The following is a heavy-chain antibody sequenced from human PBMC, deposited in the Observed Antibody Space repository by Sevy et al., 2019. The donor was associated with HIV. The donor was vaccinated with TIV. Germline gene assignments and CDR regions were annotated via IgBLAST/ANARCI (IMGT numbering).Heavy chain of an antibody. CDR2: ISHSGTV. V-gene: IGHV4-34*01. J-gene: IGHJ4*02. D-gene: IGHD3-22*01. CDR1: GGSFSGYY. Sequence: SETLSLTCAVYGGSFSGYYWSWIRQPPGKGLEWIGEISHSGTVNYNPSLKSRVTISVDTSKDQFSLKLSSVTAADTAVHYCARGNIEITMMIVVFTGGIYYFDYWGQGTLVTVSS. CDR3: ARGNIEITMMIVVFTGGIYYFDY.